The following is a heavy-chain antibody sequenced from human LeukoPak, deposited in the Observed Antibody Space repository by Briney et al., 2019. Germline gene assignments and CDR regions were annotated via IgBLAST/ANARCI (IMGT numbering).Heavy chain of an antibody. Sequence: PSETLSLTCTVSGGSISSYYWTWIRQPPGKGLEWIGYIYYSGSTNYNPSLKSRVTISVDTSKNQFSLKLSSVTAADTAVCYCARQGYSSGWYIDYWGQGTLVTVSS. J-gene: IGHJ4*02. CDR1: GGSISSYY. CDR3: ARQGYSSGWYIDY. D-gene: IGHD6-19*01. CDR2: IYYSGST. V-gene: IGHV4-59*08.